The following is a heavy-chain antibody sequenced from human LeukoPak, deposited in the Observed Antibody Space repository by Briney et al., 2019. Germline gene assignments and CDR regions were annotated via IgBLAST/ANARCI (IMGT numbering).Heavy chain of an antibody. J-gene: IGHJ4*02. Sequence: SETLSLTCAVYGGSFSGYYWSWIRQPPGKGLEWIGYIYYSGSTNYNPSLKSRVTISVDTSKNQFSLKLSSVTAADTAVYYCARDEGSGYYIFGYWGQGTLVTVSS. CDR1: GGSFSGYY. CDR3: ARDEGSGYYIFGY. D-gene: IGHD3-3*01. CDR2: IYYSGST. V-gene: IGHV4-59*01.